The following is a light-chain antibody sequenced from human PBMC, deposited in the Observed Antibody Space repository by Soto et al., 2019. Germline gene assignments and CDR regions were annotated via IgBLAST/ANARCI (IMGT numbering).Light chain of an antibody. Sequence: QSALAQPASVSGSPGQSITISCIGTSSDVGLYDYVSWYQQHPGKAPQLMIYAVSNRPSGVSNRFSASKSGNTASLFISGLQAEDEADYYCGSYTSDSSYVFGSGTKVTVL. CDR2: AVS. V-gene: IGLV2-14*01. J-gene: IGLJ1*01. CDR1: SSDVGLYDY. CDR3: GSYTSDSSYV.